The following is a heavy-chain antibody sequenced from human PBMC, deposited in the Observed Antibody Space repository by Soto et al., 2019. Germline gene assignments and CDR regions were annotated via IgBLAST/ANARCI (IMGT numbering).Heavy chain of an antibody. Sequence: GGSLRLSCAASGFTFSTYGMHWVRQAPGKGLEWVAVIYYDGSNKYYADSVKGRFTISRDNSKNTLYLQMNSLRAEDTAVHYCSKDPYCSGGSCYSYYYGMDVWGQGTTVTVSS. V-gene: IGHV3-33*06. CDR1: GFTFSTYG. CDR3: SKDPYCSGGSCYSYYYGMDV. CDR2: IYYDGSNK. D-gene: IGHD2-15*01. J-gene: IGHJ6*02.